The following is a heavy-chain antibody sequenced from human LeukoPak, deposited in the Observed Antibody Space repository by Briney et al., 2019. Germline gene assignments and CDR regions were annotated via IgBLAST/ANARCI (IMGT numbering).Heavy chain of an antibody. V-gene: IGHV5-51*01. J-gene: IGHJ2*01. Sequence: GGSLKISCKGSGYSFTSYWIGWVRQMPGKGLEWMGIIYPGDSDTRYSPSFQGQVTISADKSISTAYLQWSSLKASDTAMYYCARGVEVDLITMVRGVSWYFDLWGRGTLVTVSS. CDR2: IYPGDSDT. CDR3: ARGVEVDLITMVRGVSWYFDL. D-gene: IGHD3-10*01. CDR1: GYSFTSYW.